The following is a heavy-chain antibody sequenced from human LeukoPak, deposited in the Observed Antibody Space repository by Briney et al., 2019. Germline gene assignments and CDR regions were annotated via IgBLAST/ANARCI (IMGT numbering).Heavy chain of an antibody. CDR3: ATRPAGSTWYGVFDY. D-gene: IGHD6-13*01. V-gene: IGHV4-59*11. CDR2: VFNGGNT. CDR1: GGSINSHY. J-gene: IGHJ4*02. Sequence: SETLSLTCSVSGGSINSHYWSWIRQPPGKGLEWIGYVFNGGNTNYNPSLKSRVTMSVDTSRDQLSLRLSSVTAADTAIYYCATRPAGSTWYGVFDYWSQGTLVTVSS.